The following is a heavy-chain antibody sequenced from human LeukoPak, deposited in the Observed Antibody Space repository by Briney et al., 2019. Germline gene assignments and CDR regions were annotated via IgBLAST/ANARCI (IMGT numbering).Heavy chain of an antibody. V-gene: IGHV3-74*01. CDR1: GFTFSSYE. CDR3: ARDLGQYYDTSDNWFDP. CDR2: INSDGINT. D-gene: IGHD3-22*01. J-gene: IGHJ5*02. Sequence: PGGSLRLSCAASGFTFSSYEMNWVRHAPGKGLVWVSRINSDGINTSYADSVKGRFTISRDNAKNTLNLQMNSLRAEDTAVYYCARDLGQYYDTSDNWFDPWGQGTLVTVSS.